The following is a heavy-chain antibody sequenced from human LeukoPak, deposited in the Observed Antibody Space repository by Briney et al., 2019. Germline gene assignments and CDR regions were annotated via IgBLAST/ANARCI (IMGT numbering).Heavy chain of an antibody. V-gene: IGHV4-59*01. CDR2: IYYSGST. CDR1: GGSISSYY. Sequence: SETLSLTCTVSGGSISSYYWSWIRQPPGKGLEWIGYIYYSGSTNYNPSLKSRVTISVDTSKNQFSLKLSSVTAADTAVYYCARGPVVGAPSDYWGQGTLVTVSS. J-gene: IGHJ4*02. CDR3: ARGPVVGAPSDY. D-gene: IGHD1-26*01.